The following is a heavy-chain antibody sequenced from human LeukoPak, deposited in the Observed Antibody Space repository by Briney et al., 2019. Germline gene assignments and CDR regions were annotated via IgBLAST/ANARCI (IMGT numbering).Heavy chain of an antibody. J-gene: IGHJ4*02. CDR2: ISSSGSTI. V-gene: IGHV3-48*03. D-gene: IGHD3-9*01. CDR3: ARTYYDILTGYNPYFDY. CDR1: GFTFSSYE. Sequence: GGSLRLSCAASGFTFSSYEMNWVRQAPGKGLEWVSYISSSGSTIYYADSVKGRFTISRDNARNSLYLQMNSLRAEDTAVYYCARTYYDILTGYNPYFDYWGQGILVTVSS.